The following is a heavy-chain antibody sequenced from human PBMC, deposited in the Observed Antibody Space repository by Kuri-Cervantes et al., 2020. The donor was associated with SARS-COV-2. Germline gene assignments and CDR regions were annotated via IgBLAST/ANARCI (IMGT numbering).Heavy chain of an antibody. CDR1: GGSISSSSYY. J-gene: IGHJ4*02. CDR2: IYYSGST. CDR3: ARVGITIFGVGPPMGY. D-gene: IGHD3-3*01. Sequence: SETLSLTCTVSGGSISSSSYYWGWIRQPPGKGLEWIGSIYYSGSTDYNPSLKSRVTISVDTSKNQFSLKLSSVTAADTAVYYCARVGITIFGVGPPMGYWGQGTLVTVSS. V-gene: IGHV4-39*07.